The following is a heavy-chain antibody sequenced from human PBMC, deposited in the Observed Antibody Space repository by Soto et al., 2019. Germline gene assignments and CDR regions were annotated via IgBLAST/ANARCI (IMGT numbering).Heavy chain of an antibody. CDR2: IYYSGST. J-gene: IGHJ4*02. Sequence: PSETLSLTCTVSGGSISSYYWSWIRQPPGKGLEWIGYIYYSGSTNYNPSLKSRVTISVDTSKNQFSLKLSSVTAADTAVYYCATSSSGCYYFDYWGQGTLVTVSS. CDR1: GGSISSYY. V-gene: IGHV4-59*01. CDR3: ATSSSGCYYFDY. D-gene: IGHD6-19*01.